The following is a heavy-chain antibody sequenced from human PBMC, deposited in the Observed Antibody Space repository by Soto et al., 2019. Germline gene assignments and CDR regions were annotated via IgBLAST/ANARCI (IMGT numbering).Heavy chain of an antibody. V-gene: IGHV3-30-3*01. CDR2: ISYDGSNK. J-gene: IGHJ4*02. CDR1: GFTFSSYA. D-gene: IGHD4-17*01. Sequence: QVQLVESGGGVVQPGTSLRLSCAASGFTFSSYAMHWVRQAPGKGLEWVAVISYDGSNKYYADSVKGRFTISRDNSKNTLYLQMNSLRAEDTAVCYCASAPTTVVTPYYFDYWGQGTLVTVSS. CDR3: ASAPTTVVTPYYFDY.